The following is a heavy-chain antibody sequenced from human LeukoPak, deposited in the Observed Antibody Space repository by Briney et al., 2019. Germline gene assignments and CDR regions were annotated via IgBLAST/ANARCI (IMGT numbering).Heavy chain of an antibody. V-gene: IGHV1-8*01. CDR3: ARGARLPYSSVSDY. J-gene: IGHJ4*02. Sequence: ASVKVSCKASGYTFTSYDVNWVRQATGQGLDWMGWMNPNSGGTGSVEKFQGRVTMTRDTSISTAYMELSSLTDDVTAVYFCARGARLPYSSVSDYWGQGTLVSVSS. D-gene: IGHD3-22*01. CDR1: GYTFTSYD. CDR2: MNPNSGGT.